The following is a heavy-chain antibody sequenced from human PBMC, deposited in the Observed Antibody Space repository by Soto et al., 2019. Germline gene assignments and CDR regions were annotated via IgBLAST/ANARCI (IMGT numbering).Heavy chain of an antibody. CDR3: AKEKSPLQYGDASIDY. V-gene: IGHV3-30*18. CDR2: ISYDGSNK. J-gene: IGHJ4*02. Sequence: SQRLSCAAAGCTFRSYGMRWVRQTPGKGLEWVTIISYDGSNKYYADSVKGRFTISRDNSKNTLYLQMNSLRAEDTAEYYCAKEKSPLQYGDASIDYRGRRTLVPGSS. CDR1: GCTFRSYG. D-gene: IGHD2-2*01.